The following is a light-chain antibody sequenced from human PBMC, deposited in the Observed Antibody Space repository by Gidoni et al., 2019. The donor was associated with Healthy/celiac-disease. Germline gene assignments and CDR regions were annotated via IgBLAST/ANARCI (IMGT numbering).Light chain of an antibody. V-gene: IGKV1-9*01. J-gene: IGKJ4*01. CDR2: AAS. Sequence: DIQLTQSPSFLSASVGDRVTITCPASQGISSYLAWYQQKPGKAPKLLIYAASTLQSGVPSRFSGSGSGTEFTLTISSLQPEDFATYYCQQLNSYPHTFGGGTKVEIK. CDR3: QQLNSYPHT. CDR1: QGISSY.